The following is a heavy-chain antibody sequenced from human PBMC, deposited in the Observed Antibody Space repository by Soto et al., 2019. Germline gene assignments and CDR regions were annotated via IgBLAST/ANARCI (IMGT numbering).Heavy chain of an antibody. V-gene: IGHV3-30*18. CDR1: GITFSRYA. Sequence: QVQFMQSGGGVVQTGKSLRLSCETSGITFSRYAMHWVRQAPGRRPEWVAVVFFDGNYKNYGDSVKGRFTVSRDNSKNTTYLQMNGLRPEDIAVYYCTKGGTVPFDYWGQGSLVTVSS. J-gene: IGHJ4*02. D-gene: IGHD3-16*01. CDR3: TKGGTVPFDY. CDR2: VFFDGNYK.